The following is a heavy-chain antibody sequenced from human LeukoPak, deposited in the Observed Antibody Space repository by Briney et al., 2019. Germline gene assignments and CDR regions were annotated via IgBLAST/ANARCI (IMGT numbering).Heavy chain of an antibody. Sequence: SETLSLTCTVSGGAIISDNFYWGWVRQPPGKGLEWVESINYSGTTYYNPSLRSRLSISVDTSRTQFFLRLNSVTAADTAVYYCGRLFDSWGQGILVTVSS. CDR3: GRLFDS. CDR1: GGAIISDNFY. V-gene: IGHV4-39*01. CDR2: INYSGTT. J-gene: IGHJ4*02.